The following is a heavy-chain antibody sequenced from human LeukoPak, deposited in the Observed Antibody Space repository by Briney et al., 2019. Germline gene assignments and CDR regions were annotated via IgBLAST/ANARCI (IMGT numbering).Heavy chain of an antibody. V-gene: IGHV3-66*01. J-gene: IGHJ4*02. Sequence: PGGSVRLSCAPSGFTVSSNYMSWVRQPAGKGLEWVSVVYSGGSTYYADSVKGRFTFSRDNSKNRRYLQMTSLRAEDRPGYYFARDGGYRHTFDYWGQGTLVTVSS. CDR1: GFTVSSNY. CDR3: ARDGGYRHTFDY. D-gene: IGHD5-18*01. CDR2: VYSGGST.